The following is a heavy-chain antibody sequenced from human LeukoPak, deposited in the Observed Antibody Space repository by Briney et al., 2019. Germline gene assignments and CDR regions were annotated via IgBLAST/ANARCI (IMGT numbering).Heavy chain of an antibody. CDR3: ARGAYCSGGSCYGRLFNWFDP. Sequence: LVKVSCKASGGTFSSYAISWVRQAPGQGLEWMGGIIPIFGTANYAQKFQGRVTITADKSTSTAYMELSSLRSEDTAVYYCARGAYCSGGSCYGRLFNWFDPWGQGTLVTVSS. CDR2: IIPIFGTA. V-gene: IGHV1-69*06. J-gene: IGHJ5*02. D-gene: IGHD2-15*01. CDR1: GGTFSSYA.